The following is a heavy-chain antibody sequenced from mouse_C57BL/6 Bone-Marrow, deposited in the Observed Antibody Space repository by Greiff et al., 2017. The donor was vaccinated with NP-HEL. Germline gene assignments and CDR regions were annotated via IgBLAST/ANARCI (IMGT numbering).Heavy chain of an antibody. V-gene: IGHV1-85*01. Sequence: VQGVESGPELVKPGASVKLSCKASGYTFTSYDINWVQQRPGQGLEWIGWIYPRAGSTKYNEKFKGKATLTVDTSSSTAYMELHSLTSEDSAVYFCARDTEDFDYWGQGTTLTVSS. CDR2: IYPRAGST. CDR3: ARDTEDFDY. J-gene: IGHJ2*01. CDR1: GYTFTSYD.